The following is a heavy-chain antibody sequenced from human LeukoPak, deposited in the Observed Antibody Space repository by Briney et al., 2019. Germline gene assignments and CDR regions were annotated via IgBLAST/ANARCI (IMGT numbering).Heavy chain of an antibody. CDR2: IYYSGST. CDR1: GGSVSSGSYY. Sequence: SETLSLTCTVSGGSVSSGSYYWSWIRQPPGTGLEWIGYIYYSGSTSYNPSLKSRVTISVDTSKNQFSLNLSSVTAADTAVYYCARGGDSKHLVNWGQGTLVTVSS. D-gene: IGHD3-3*02. CDR3: ARGGDSKHLVN. J-gene: IGHJ4*02. V-gene: IGHV4-61*01.